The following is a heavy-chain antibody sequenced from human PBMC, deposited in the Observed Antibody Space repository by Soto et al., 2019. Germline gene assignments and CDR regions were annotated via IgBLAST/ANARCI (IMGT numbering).Heavy chain of an antibody. Sequence: GGSLRLSCAASGFTFSSYAMSWVRQAPGKGLEWVSAISGSGGTTYYADSVKGRFTISRDNSKNTLYLQMNSLRAEDTAVYYFSSATTTVTTRPTLGSWGRGTLVTVSS. V-gene: IGHV3-23*01. CDR3: SSATTTVTTRPTLGS. D-gene: IGHD4-17*01. J-gene: IGHJ5*02. CDR2: ISGSGGTT. CDR1: GFTFSSYA.